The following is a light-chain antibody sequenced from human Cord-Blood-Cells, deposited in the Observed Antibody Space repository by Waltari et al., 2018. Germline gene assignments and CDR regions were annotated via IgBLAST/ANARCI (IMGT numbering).Light chain of an antibody. Sequence: EIVLTQSPGTLSLSPGDRATLSCRASQSVSSSYLAWYQQKPGQAPRLLIYGASSRATGIPDRFSGSGSGTDFTLTISRLEPEDFVVYYCQQYGSSPPFGPGTKVDIK. J-gene: IGKJ3*01. CDR2: GAS. CDR3: QQYGSSPP. CDR1: QSVSSSY. V-gene: IGKV3-20*01.